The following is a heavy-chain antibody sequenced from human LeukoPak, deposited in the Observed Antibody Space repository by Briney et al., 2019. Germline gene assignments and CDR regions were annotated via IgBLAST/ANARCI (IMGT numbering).Heavy chain of an antibody. D-gene: IGHD3-22*01. CDR2: IYYSGST. J-gene: IGHJ4*02. CDR1: GVSISSGDYY. Sequence: PSETLSLTCTVSGVSISSGDYYWSWIRQPPGKGLEWIGYIYYSGSTYYIPSLKSRVTISVDTSKNQFSLKLSSVTAADTAVYYCARGRAQHFYDSSGYYFDYWGQGTLVTVSS. CDR3: ARGRAQHFYDSSGYYFDY. V-gene: IGHV4-30-4*01.